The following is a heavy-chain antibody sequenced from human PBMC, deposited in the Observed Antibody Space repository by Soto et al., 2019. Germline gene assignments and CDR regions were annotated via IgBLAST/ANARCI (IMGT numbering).Heavy chain of an antibody. CDR1: GGSFSGYY. V-gene: IGHV4-34*01. CDR2: INHSGST. J-gene: IGHJ4*02. D-gene: IGHD2-15*01. CDR3: VRAASVVVAATLIDF. Sequence: QVQLQQWGAGLLKPSETLSLTCAVYGGSFSGYYWSWIRQPPGKGLEWIGEINHSGSTHYITSRKSRVTIQVHTSKNQYSLKLSYVTAADTAVYYCVRAASVVVAATLIDFWGQGTLVTVSS.